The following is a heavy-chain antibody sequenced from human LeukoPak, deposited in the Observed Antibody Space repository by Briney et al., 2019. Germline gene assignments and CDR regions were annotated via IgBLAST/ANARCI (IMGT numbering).Heavy chain of an antibody. V-gene: IGHV4-59*12. CDR3: ARDDTYYYGSGSYYNVFDI. CDR2: IYYSGST. D-gene: IGHD3-10*01. CDR1: GGSISSYY. J-gene: IGHJ3*02. Sequence: ETLSLTCTVSGGSISSYYWSWIRQPPGKGLEWIGYIYYSGSTNYNPSLKSRVTISVDTSKNQFSLKLSSVTAADTAVYYCARDDTYYYGSGSYYNVFDIWGQGTMVTVSS.